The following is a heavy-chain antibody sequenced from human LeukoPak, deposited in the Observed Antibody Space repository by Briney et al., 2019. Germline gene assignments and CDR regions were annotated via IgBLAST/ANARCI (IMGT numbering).Heavy chain of an antibody. J-gene: IGHJ4*02. CDR3: AKDRGIISDY. D-gene: IGHD3-10*01. CDR2: ISGSGGST. CDR1: GFTFSSYG. V-gene: IGHV3-23*01. Sequence: GALRLSCAASGFTFSSYGMSWVRQAPGKGLEWVSAISGSGGSTYYADSVKGRITISRDNSKNTLYLQMNSLRAEDTAVYYCAKDRGIISDYWGQGTLVTVSS.